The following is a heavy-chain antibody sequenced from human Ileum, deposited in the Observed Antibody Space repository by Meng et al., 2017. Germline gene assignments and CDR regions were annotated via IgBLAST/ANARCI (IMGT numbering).Heavy chain of an antibody. V-gene: IGHV1-3*01. J-gene: IGHJ4*02. Sequence: QGQLVQVGAEVKKPGASVRVSCKTSGFTFISYAIYWVRQAPGQGLEWMGWITAGNGNTKYSQKFQGRVTITRETSASTAYMELSSLRSEDTAVYYCARDMPYSSGSFDYWGQGTLVTVSS. D-gene: IGHD3-10*01. CDR3: ARDMPYSSGSFDY. CDR2: ITAGNGNT. CDR1: GFTFISYA.